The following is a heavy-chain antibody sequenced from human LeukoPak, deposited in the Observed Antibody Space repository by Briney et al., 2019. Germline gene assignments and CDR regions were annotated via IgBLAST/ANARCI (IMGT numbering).Heavy chain of an antibody. D-gene: IGHD5-12*01. J-gene: IGHJ4*02. CDR3: ARGPSGYHNT. CDR2: INSDGSST. CDR1: GFAVFSNY. V-gene: IGHV3-74*01. Sequence: PGGSLRLSCAASGFAVFSNYMNWVRQAPGKGLEWVSRINSDGSSTSYADSVKGRFTISRDNAKNTLYLQMNSLRAEDTAVYYCARGPSGYHNTGGQGTLVTVSS.